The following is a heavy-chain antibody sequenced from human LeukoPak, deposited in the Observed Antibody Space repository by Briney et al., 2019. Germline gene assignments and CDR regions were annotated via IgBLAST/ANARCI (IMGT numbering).Heavy chain of an antibody. CDR2: IIPIFGTA. Sequence: ASVKVSCTASGGTFSSYAMSWVRQAPGQGLEWMGGIIPIFGTANYAEKVQGRVTITADESTSTAYMELSSLRSEDTAVYYCARTDYYGSGSYEAPLDPWGQGTLVTVSS. CDR1: GGTFSSYA. CDR3: ARTDYYGSGSYEAPLDP. J-gene: IGHJ5*02. V-gene: IGHV1-69*13. D-gene: IGHD3-10*01.